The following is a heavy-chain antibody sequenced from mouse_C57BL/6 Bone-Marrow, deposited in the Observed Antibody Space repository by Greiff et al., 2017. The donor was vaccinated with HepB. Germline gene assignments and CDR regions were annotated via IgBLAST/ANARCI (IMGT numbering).Heavy chain of an antibody. CDR3: APVIYYYGSSYFDY. CDR2: IYPGDGDT. V-gene: IGHV1-82*01. J-gene: IGHJ2*01. D-gene: IGHD1-1*01. CDR1: GYAFSSSW. Sequence: VKLKQSGPELVKPGASVKISCKASGYAFSSSWMNWVKQRPGKGLEWIGRIYPGDGDTNYNGKFKGKATLTADKSSSTAYMQLSSLTSEDSAVYFCAPVIYYYGSSYFDYWGQGTTLTVSS.